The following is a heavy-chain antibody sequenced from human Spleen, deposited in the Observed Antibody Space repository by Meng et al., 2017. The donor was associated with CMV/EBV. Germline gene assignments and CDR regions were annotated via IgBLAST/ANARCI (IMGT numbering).Heavy chain of an antibody. V-gene: IGHV1-69*05. J-gene: IGHJ6*02. CDR3: ARDLLDCYTTSCYFDYYGMDV. CDR2: IIPIFGTA. D-gene: IGHD2-2*01. Sequence: SVKVSCKASGYTFTSYGISWVRQAPGQGLEWMGGIIPIFGTANYAQKFQGRVTITTDESTSTAYMELSSLRSEDTAVYYCARDLLDCYTTSCYFDYYGMDVWGQGTTVTVSS. CDR1: GYTFTSYG.